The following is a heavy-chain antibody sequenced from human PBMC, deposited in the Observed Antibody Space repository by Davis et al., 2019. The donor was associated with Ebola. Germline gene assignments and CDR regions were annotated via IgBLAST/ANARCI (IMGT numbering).Heavy chain of an antibody. CDR1: GYTFTSYG. CDR3: ARDRAYCTHGACFTRYHDYGLDV. CDR2: ISAYNGNT. V-gene: IGHV1-18*04. J-gene: IGHJ6*04. Sequence: AASVKVSCKASGYTFTSYGISWVRQAPGQGLEWMGWISAYNGNTNYAQKLQGRVTMTTDTSTSTAYMELRGLTSDDTAVYYCARDRAYCTHGACFTRYHDYGLDVWGKGTTVTVFS. D-gene: IGHD2-8*01.